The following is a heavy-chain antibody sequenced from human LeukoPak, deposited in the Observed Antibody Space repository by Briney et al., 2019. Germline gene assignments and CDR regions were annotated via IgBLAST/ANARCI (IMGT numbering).Heavy chain of an antibody. CDR3: AKGYCSSTSCYTDY. J-gene: IGHJ4*02. D-gene: IGHD2-2*02. CDR1: GFTFDDYA. V-gene: IGHV3-9*03. CDR2: ISWNSGSI. Sequence: GGSLRLSCAASGFTFDDYAMHWVRQAPGKGLEWVSGISWNSGSIGYADSVKGRSTISRDNAKNSLYLQMNSLRAEDMALYYCAKGYCSSTSCYTDYRGQGTLVTVSS.